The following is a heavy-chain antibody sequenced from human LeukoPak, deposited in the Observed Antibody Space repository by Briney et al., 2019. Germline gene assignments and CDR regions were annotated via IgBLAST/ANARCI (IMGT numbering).Heavy chain of an antibody. CDR1: GGSISSSSYY. Sequence: PSETLSLTCTVSGGSISSSSYYWGRIRQPPGKGLEWFGSIYYSGSTYYNPSLKSRVTISVDTSKNQFSLKLSSVTAADTAVYYCARSLVYSSSSFRHTGIFSRYFDLWGRGTLVTVSS. CDR3: ARSLVYSSSSFRHTGIFSRYFDL. V-gene: IGHV4-39*01. D-gene: IGHD6-6*01. CDR2: IYYSGST. J-gene: IGHJ2*01.